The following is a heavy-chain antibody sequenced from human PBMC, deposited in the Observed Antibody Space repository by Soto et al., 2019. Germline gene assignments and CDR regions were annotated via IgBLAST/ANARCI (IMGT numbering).Heavy chain of an antibody. CDR1: GFTFSSYW. D-gene: IGHD3-10*01. V-gene: IGHV3-74*01. CDR3: ARDQVLLWFGEGMDV. Sequence: EVQLVESGGGLVQPGGSLRLSCAASGFTFSSYWMHWVRQAPGKGLVWVSRINSDGSSTSYADSVKGRFTISRDNAKNTLYLQMNSLRAEDTAVYYCARDQVLLWFGEGMDVWGQGTTVTVSS. J-gene: IGHJ6*02. CDR2: INSDGSST.